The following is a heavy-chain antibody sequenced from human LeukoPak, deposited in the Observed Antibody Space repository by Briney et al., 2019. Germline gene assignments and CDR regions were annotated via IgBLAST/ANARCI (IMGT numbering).Heavy chain of an antibody. CDR3: ARDRPITMVRGITNYYYGMDV. D-gene: IGHD3-10*01. CDR2: IIPIFGTA. Sequence: ASVKVSCKASGGTFSSYAISWVRQAPGQGLEWMGGIIPIFGTANYAQKFHGRVTITADESTSTAYMELSSLRSEDTAVYYCARDRPITMVRGITNYYYGMDVWGQGTTVTVSS. V-gene: IGHV1-69*13. CDR1: GGTFSSYA. J-gene: IGHJ6*02.